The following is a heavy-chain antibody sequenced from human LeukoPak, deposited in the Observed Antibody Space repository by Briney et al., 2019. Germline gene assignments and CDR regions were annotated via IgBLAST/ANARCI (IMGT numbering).Heavy chain of an antibody. D-gene: IGHD3-16*01. Sequence: SETLSLTCTVSGGSVSSGSYYWSWIRQPPGKGLEWIGYIYYSGSTNYNPSLKSRVTISEDTSKNQFSLKLSSVTAADTAVYYCARDGPYYDYVWGSYYAFDIWGQGTMVTVSS. CDR3: ARDGPYYDYVWGSYYAFDI. V-gene: IGHV4-61*01. CDR2: IYYSGST. CDR1: GGSVSSGSYY. J-gene: IGHJ3*02.